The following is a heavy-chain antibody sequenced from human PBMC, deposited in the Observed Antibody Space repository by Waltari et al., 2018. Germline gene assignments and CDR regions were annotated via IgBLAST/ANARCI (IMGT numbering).Heavy chain of an antibody. Sequence: QLQLQESGPGLVKPSETLSLTCTVSGGSISYNTYYWGWIRQPTGKGLEWIGSFYYSGSTSYNPSLKSRVTISVDTSKNQFSLKLSSVTAADTAVYYCAREDYGNYVFDQWGQGTLVTVSS. CDR2: FYYSGST. J-gene: IGHJ4*02. CDR1: GGSISYNTYY. D-gene: IGHD4-17*01. V-gene: IGHV4-39*07. CDR3: AREDYGNYVFDQ.